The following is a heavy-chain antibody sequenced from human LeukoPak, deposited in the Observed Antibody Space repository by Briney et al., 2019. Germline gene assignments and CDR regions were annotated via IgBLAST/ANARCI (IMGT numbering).Heavy chain of an antibody. V-gene: IGHV4-59*01. J-gene: IGHJ4*02. CDR2: IYYSGST. CDR3: ARYEAGATALDS. CDR1: GGSISSDY. Sequence: SETLSLTCTVSGGSISSDYWSWIRQPPGKGLDWIGYIYYSGSTSYNPSLKSRVTISVDTSKNQFSLKLSSMTAADTAVYYCARYEAGATALDSWGQGTLVTVSS. D-gene: IGHD1-26*01.